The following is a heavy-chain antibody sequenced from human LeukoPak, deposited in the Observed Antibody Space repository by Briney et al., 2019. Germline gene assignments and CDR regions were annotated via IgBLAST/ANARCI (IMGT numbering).Heavy chain of an antibody. CDR2: IYPGYSDP. Sequence: GESLKISCKGFGYSFTNYWVGWVRQMPGIGLELLGIIYPGYSDPRFRPPFQGQVPISADKPLGHAFLQWRSFKASDHATAYCSRQNIGGNSASDYWGQGTLVTVSS. CDR3: SRQNIGGNSASDY. D-gene: IGHD1-26*01. V-gene: IGHV5-51*01. J-gene: IGHJ4*02. CDR1: GYSFTNYW.